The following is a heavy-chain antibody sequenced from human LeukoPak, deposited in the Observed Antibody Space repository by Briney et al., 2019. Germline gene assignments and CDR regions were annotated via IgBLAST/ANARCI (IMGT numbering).Heavy chain of an antibody. CDR1: GFTFSSYA. D-gene: IGHD3-22*01. V-gene: IGHV3-21*01. CDR2: ISSSSSYI. J-gene: IGHJ4*02. CDR3: ARVDYYDSSGYYFDY. Sequence: PGGSLRLSCAASGFTFSSYAMSWVRQAPGKGLEWVSSISSSSSYIYYADSVKGRFTISRDNAKNSLYLQMNSLRAEDTAVYYCARVDYYDSSGYYFDYWGQGTLVTVSS.